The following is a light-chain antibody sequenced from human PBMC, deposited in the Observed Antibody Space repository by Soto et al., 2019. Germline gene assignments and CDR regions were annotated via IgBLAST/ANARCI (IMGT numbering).Light chain of an antibody. Sequence: QSVLTQPPSASGTPGQRVTISCSGSRSNIGINTVTWYQHLPGTAPKLLIYRNHQRPSGVPDRFSGSKSGTSASLAISGLRSDDEADYYCAGLDDSLNGVVFGGGTKLTVL. CDR1: RSNIGINT. CDR3: AGLDDSLNGVV. J-gene: IGLJ2*01. V-gene: IGLV1-44*01. CDR2: RNH.